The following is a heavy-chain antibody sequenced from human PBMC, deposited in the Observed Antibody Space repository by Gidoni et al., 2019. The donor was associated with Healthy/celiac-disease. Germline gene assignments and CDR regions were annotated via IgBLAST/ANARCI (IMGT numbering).Heavy chain of an antibody. D-gene: IGHD5-18*01. J-gene: IGHJ6*02. CDR1: GFTFSSYD. CDR2: IGTAGDT. Sequence: VQLVESVGGLVQPGGSLRLSCAAPGFTFSSYDMHWVRQATGKGLEWVSAIGTAGDTYYPGSVKGRFTISRENAKNSLYLQMNSRRAGDTAVYYCARGRGDGYNYYYYGMDVWGQGTTVTVSS. CDR3: ARGRGDGYNYYYYGMDV. V-gene: IGHV3-13*01.